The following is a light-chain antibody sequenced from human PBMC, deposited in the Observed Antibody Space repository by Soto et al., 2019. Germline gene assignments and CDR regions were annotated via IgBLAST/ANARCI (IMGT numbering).Light chain of an antibody. CDR2: DAS. CDR3: QQRSNWWT. J-gene: IGKJ1*01. CDR1: QSVSTY. Sequence: EIMLTQSPATLSLSPGERATLSCRASQSVSTYLAWYQQKPGQAPRLLIYDASNRATGIPARFSGSGSGTDFTLTISSLESEDFAVYYCQQRSNWWTFGQGTKVEIK. V-gene: IGKV3-11*01.